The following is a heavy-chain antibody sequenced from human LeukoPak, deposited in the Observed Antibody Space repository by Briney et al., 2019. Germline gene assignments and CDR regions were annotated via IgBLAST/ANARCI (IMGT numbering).Heavy chain of an antibody. CDR2: SNAGNGNT. D-gene: IGHD3-10*01. V-gene: IGHV1-3*02. J-gene: IGHJ5*02. CDR3: ARRQYYYGSGSLLGGFDP. Sequence: ASVKVSCKASGYTFTSYAMHWVRQAPGQRLEWMGWSNAGNGNTKYSQEFQGRVTITRDTSTSTAYMELSRLRSDDTAVYYCARRQYYYGSGSLLGGFDPWGQGTLVTVSS. CDR1: GYTFTSYA.